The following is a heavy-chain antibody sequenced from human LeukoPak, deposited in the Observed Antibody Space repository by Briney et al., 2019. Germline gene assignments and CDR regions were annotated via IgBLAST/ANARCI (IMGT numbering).Heavy chain of an antibody. CDR1: GFTFSSYA. CDR3: ARDPPGGYQFDY. J-gene: IGHJ4*02. CDR2: ISYDGSNK. Sequence: GGSLRLSCAASGFTFSSYAMHWVRQAPGKGLEWVAVISYDGSNKYYADSVKGRFTISRDNSKNTLYLQMNSLRAEDTAVYYCARDPPGGYQFDYWGQGTLVTVSS. V-gene: IGHV3-30-3*01. D-gene: IGHD3-16*02.